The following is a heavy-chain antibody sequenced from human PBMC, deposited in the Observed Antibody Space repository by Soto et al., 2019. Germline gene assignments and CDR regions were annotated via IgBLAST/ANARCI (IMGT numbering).Heavy chain of an antibody. CDR3: ARDVPLNYYDGTFSYYAMDV. D-gene: IGHD3-16*01. Sequence: SVKVSCKSSGGTFSSHAISWVRQAPGQGLEWMGGIIPFFKATNYAQKFQGRVTITADDSTSTAYMDLYSLRSEDTAVYYCARDVPLNYYDGTFSYYAMDVWGQGTTVTVSS. J-gene: IGHJ6*02. V-gene: IGHV1-69*13. CDR2: IIPFFKAT. CDR1: GGTFSSHA.